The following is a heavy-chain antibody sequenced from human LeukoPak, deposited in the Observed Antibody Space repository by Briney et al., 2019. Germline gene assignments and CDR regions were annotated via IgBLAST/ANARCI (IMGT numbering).Heavy chain of an antibody. CDR2: IYTSGST. CDR1: GGSISSGSYY. V-gene: IGHV4-61*02. D-gene: IGHD2-2*01. CDR3: ARDWVVPAASYYYYYMDV. J-gene: IGHJ6*03. Sequence: SQTLSLTCTVSGGSISSGSYYWSWIRQPAGKGLEWIGRIYTSGSTNYNPSLKSRVTISVDTSKNQFSLKLSSVTVADTAVYYCARDWVVPAASYYYYYMDVWGKGTTVTVSS.